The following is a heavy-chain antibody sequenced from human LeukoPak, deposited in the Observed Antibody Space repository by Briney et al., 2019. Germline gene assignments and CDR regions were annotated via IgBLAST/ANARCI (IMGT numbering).Heavy chain of an antibody. Sequence: SETLSLTCTVSGDSIDSYYWSWIRQPPGKGLEWIGYIYSRGTTSYNPFLKSRVTISVDTSKNQFSLKLNSVTAADTAVYYCARLPRYGGYDHFDYWGQGILVIVSS. CDR1: GDSIDSYY. CDR2: IYSRGTT. V-gene: IGHV4-4*08. J-gene: IGHJ4*02. D-gene: IGHD5-12*01. CDR3: ARLPRYGGYDHFDY.